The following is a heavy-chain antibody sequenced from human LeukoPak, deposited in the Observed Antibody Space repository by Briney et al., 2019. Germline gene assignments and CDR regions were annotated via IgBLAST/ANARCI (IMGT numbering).Heavy chain of an antibody. CDR2: INPNSGGT. J-gene: IGHJ4*02. V-gene: IGHV1-2*06. D-gene: IGHD6-13*01. CDR1: GYTFTGYY. CDR3: ARDPPRVAAAAYAGY. Sequence: ASVKVSCKASGYTFTGYYMHWVRQAPGQGLEWMGRINPNSGGTNYAQKFQGRVTMTRDTSISTAYMELGRLRSDDTAVYYCARDPPRVAAAAYAGYWGQGTLVTVSS.